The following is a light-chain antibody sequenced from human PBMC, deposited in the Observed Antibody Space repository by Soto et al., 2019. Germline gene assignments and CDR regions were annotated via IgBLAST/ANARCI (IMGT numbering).Light chain of an antibody. J-gene: IGKJ1*01. CDR1: QGISYY. V-gene: IGKV1-27*01. CDR2: AAS. Sequence: DIQMTQSPSSLSASVGDRVTITCRASQGISYYLAWYQQKPGKVPKLLIYAASTLQSGVPSRFSGSGSGTDFTLTISSLQPEDVATYYCQKYNSGQWTFGQGTKVEIK. CDR3: QKYNSGQWT.